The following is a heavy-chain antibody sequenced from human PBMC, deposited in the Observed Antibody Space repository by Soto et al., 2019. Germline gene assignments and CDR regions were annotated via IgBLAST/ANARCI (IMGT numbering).Heavy chain of an antibody. J-gene: IGHJ4*02. D-gene: IGHD6-19*01. CDR3: ARGPRGWYGFDY. CDR2: MNSDGSRT. Sequence: EVQLVESGGGLVQPGGSLRLSCAASGFTFSSDWMNWVRQAPGKGLVWVSRMNSDGSRTTYADSVKGRFTISRDNAKNTLYLQMNSLRAEDTAVYYCARGPRGWYGFDYWGQGTLVTVSS. V-gene: IGHV3-74*01. CDR1: GFTFSSDW.